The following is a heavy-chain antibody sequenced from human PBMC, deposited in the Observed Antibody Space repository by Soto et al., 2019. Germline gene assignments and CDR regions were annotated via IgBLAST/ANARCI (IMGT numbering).Heavy chain of an antibody. J-gene: IGHJ5*02. CDR1: GGTFSSYT. CDR3: ARALGYCSGGSCLNWFDP. V-gene: IGHV1-69*02. Sequence: SVKVSCKASGGTFSSYTISWVRQAPGQGLEWMGRIIPILGIANYAQKFQGRVTITADKSTSTAYMELSSLRSEDTAVYYCARALGYCSGGSCLNWFDPWGQGTLVTVSS. D-gene: IGHD2-15*01. CDR2: IIPILGIA.